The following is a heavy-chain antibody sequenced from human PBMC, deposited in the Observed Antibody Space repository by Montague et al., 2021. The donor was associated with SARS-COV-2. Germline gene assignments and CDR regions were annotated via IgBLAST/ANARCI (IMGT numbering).Heavy chain of an antibody. Sequence: SETLSLTCTVSGGSISNYYWSWIRQPPGKGLEWIGCIHYSGSTSSHPSLKGRVPISIDTSKNQFSLNLSFVTAADTAIYYCARRGLEGANTYYFGLDVWGQGTTVTVSS. CDR3: ARRGLEGANTYYFGLDV. CDR1: GGSISNYY. V-gene: IGHV4-59*08. J-gene: IGHJ6*02. CDR2: IHYSGST. D-gene: IGHD1-26*01.